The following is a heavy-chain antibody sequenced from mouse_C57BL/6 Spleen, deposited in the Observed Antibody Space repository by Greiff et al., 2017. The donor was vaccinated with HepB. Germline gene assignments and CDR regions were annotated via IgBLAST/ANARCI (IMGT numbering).Heavy chain of an antibody. CDR3: ARHGYYDYDVYAMDY. Sequence: VQVVESGPGLVAPSQSLSITCTVSGFSLTSYGVHWVRQPPGKGLEWLVVIWSDGSTTYNSALKSRLSISKDNSKSQVFLKMNSLQTDDTAMYYCARHGYYDYDVYAMDYWGQGTSVTVSS. CDR2: IWSDGST. CDR1: GFSLTSYG. D-gene: IGHD2-4*01. J-gene: IGHJ4*01. V-gene: IGHV2-6-1*01.